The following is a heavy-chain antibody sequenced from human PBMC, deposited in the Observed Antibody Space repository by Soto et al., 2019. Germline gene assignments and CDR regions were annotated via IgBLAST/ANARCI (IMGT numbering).Heavy chain of an antibody. J-gene: IGHJ5*02. CDR1: GGSITSNW. CDR3: VRNVWYRFDP. V-gene: IGHV4-4*02. CDR2: IHHSGSF. D-gene: IGHD6-13*01. Sequence: QVQLQESGPGLLNPSGTLSLTCAVSGGSITSNWWSWVRQPPGKGLEWIGEIHHSGSFNYNPSLRSRVTISIDKSKNQLSLKLTSVTAADTAVHYCVRNVWYRFDPWGQGTLVTVSS.